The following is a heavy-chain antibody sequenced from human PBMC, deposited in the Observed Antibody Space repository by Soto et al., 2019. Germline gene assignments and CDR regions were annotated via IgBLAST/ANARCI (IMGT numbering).Heavy chain of an antibody. CDR1: CGSFSGYY. V-gene: IGHV4-34*01. Sequence: PSETLSLTCAVYCGSFSGYYWSWIRQPPGKGLEWIGEINHSGSTNYNPSLKSRVTISVDTSKNQFSLKLSSVTAADTAVYYCARYDFWSGYHTNEDYWGQGTLVTVSS. CDR3: ARYDFWSGYHTNEDY. J-gene: IGHJ4*02. D-gene: IGHD3-3*01. CDR2: INHSGST.